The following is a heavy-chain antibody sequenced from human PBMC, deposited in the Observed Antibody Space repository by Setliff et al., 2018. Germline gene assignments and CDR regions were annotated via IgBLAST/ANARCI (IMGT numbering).Heavy chain of an antibody. Sequence: PGESLKISCKASGYSFSNFWINWVRQLPGKGLEWMGRIEPTDSYTNYSPSFQGHVTISIDKSITTAYLHWSSLKASDTAMYYCTRGGYDSGVWGQGIQVTVSS. CDR1: GYSFSNFW. V-gene: IGHV5-10-1*01. D-gene: IGHD6-25*01. CDR2: IEPTDSYT. CDR3: TRGGYDSGV. J-gene: IGHJ4*02.